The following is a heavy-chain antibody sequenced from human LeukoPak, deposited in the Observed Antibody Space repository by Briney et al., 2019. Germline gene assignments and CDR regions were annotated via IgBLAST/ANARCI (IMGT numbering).Heavy chain of an antibody. V-gene: IGHV4-39*07. D-gene: IGHD2-21*01. CDR2: IDHSGST. CDR3: ARGPRRGVVVIAPDHDAFDI. J-gene: IGHJ3*02. CDR1: GDSISSTSYY. Sequence: PSETLSLTCTVSGDSISSTSYYWDWIRQPPGKGLEWIGEIDHSGSTNYNPSLKSRVTISVDTSKNQFSLKLSSMTAADTAVYYCARGPRRGVVVIAPDHDAFDIWGQGTMVTVSS.